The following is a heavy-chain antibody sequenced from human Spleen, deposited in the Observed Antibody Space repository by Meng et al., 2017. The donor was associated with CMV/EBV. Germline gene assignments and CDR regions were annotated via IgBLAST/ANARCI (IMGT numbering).Heavy chain of an antibody. D-gene: IGHD3-9*01. J-gene: IGHJ5*02. CDR2: ISSSSSYI. CDR1: GFTFSRYS. Sequence: GGSLRLSCAASGFTFSRYSLNWVRQAPGKGLEWVSSISSSSSYIYYADSVKGRFTISRDNAKNSLYLQMNSLRAEDTAVYYCARGGRYSHNWFDPWGQGTLVTVSS. CDR3: ARGGRYSHNWFDP. V-gene: IGHV3-21*01.